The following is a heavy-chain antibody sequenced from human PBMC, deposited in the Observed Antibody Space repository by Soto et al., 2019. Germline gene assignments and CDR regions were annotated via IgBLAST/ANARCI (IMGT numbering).Heavy chain of an antibody. D-gene: IGHD5-12*01. CDR2: IKSKTDGGTT. J-gene: IGHJ6*03. V-gene: IGHV3-15*01. CDR1: GFTFSNAW. CDR3: TTEGVTTMDYYYYMDV. Sequence: GGSLRLSCAASGFTFSNAWMSWVRQAPGKGLEWVGRIKSKTDGGTTDYAVPVKGRFTISRDDSKNTLYLQMNSLKTEDTAVYYCTTEGVTTMDYYYYMDVWGKGTTVTVSS.